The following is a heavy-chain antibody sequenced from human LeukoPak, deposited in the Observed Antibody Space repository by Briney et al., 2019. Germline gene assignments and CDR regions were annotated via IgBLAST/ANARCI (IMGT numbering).Heavy chain of an antibody. D-gene: IGHD6-19*01. CDR2: IWYDGSNK. CDR3: ARARYSSGWLYNWFDP. CDR1: GFTFSSYG. Sequence: GGSLRLSCAASGFTFSSYGMHWVRQAPGKGLEWVAVIWYDGSNKYYADSVKGRFTISRDNSKNTLYLQMNSLRAEDTAVYYCARARYSSGWLYNWFDPWGQGTLVTVSS. J-gene: IGHJ5*02. V-gene: IGHV3-33*01.